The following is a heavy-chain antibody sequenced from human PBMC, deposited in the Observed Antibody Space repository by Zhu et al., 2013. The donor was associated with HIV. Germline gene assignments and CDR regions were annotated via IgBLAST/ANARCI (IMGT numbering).Heavy chain of an antibody. CDR3: AREVRGSGSYSFDY. J-gene: IGHJ4*02. CDR1: GYTFTSYY. CDR2: INPRDGGT. Sequence: QVQLVQSGAEVKKPGASVKVSCKASGYTFTSYYIHWVRQAPGQGLEWMGLINPRDGGTIYPQKFQGRVSLTRDTSTSRVYMDLSSLRSEDTAVYYCAREVRGSGSYSFDYWGQGTLVTVSS. V-gene: IGHV1-46*01. D-gene: IGHD3-10*01.